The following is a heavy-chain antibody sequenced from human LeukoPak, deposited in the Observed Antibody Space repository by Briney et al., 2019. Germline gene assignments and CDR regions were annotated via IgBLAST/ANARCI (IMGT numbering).Heavy chain of an antibody. CDR1: GFTFSNYA. CDR3: AKDKSGFFDS. CDR2: ISANGVNT. V-gene: IGHV3-23*01. J-gene: IGHJ4*02. Sequence: GGSLRLSCSASGFTFSNYAMHWVRQAPGKGLEWVSAISANGVNTYYADSVKGRFTISRDNSKNTLYLQMNSLRAEDAAIFYCAKDKSGFFDSWGQGTLVPVSS. D-gene: IGHD3-10*01.